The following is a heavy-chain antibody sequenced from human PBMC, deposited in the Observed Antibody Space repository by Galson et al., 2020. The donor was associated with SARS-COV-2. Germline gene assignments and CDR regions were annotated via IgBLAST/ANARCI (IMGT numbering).Heavy chain of an antibody. D-gene: IGHD3-22*01. CDR1: GYSISSGYY. CDR3: ARHYYEIGSRAFDI. Sequence: SETLSLTCAVSGYSISSGYYWGWIRQPPGKGLEWIGSIYHSGSTYYNPSLKSRVTISVDTSKNQFSLKLSSVTAADTAVYYCARHYYEIGSRAFDIWGQGTMVTVSS. J-gene: IGHJ3*02. CDR2: IYHSGST. V-gene: IGHV4-38-2*01.